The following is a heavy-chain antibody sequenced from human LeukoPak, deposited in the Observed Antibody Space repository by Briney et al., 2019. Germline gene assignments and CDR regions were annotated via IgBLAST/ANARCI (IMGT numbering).Heavy chain of an antibody. CDR2: ISAYNGNT. CDR3: ARVSVASRKGPKVGYFDY. J-gene: IGHJ4*02. V-gene: IGHV1-18*01. Sequence: ASVKVSCKASGYTFTSYGISWVRQAPGQGLEWMGWISAYNGNTNYAQKLQGRVTMTTDTSTSTAYMELRSLRSDDTAMYYCARVSVASRKGPKVGYFDYWGQGTLVTVSS. D-gene: IGHD2-15*01. CDR1: GYTFTSYG.